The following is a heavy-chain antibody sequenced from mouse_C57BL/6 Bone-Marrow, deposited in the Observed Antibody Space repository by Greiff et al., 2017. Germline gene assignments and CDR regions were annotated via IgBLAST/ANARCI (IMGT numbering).Heavy chain of an antibody. CDR3: ASAGGNSAWIDY. CDR2: IYPRSGNT. J-gene: IGHJ3*01. V-gene: IGHV1-81*01. D-gene: IGHD2-1*01. Sequence: VQLQESGAELARPGASVKLSCTASGYTFTSYGISWVKQRTGQGLEWIGEIYPRSGNTYYNEKFKGKATLTADKSSSTAYMELRSLTSEDSAVECCASAGGNSAWIDYWGQGTLVTVSA. CDR1: GYTFTSYG.